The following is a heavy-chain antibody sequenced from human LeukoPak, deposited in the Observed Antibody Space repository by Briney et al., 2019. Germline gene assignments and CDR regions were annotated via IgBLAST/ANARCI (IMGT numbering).Heavy chain of an antibody. D-gene: IGHD3-22*01. V-gene: IGHV1-69*05. J-gene: IGHJ4*02. CDR2: IIPIFGTA. CDR1: GYTFTSYA. Sequence: ASVKVSCKASGYTFTSYAISWVRQAPGQGLEWMGGIIPIFGTANYAQKFQGRVTITTDESTSTAYMELSSLRSEDTAVYYCARHYYDSSGYYYGYWGQGTLVTVSS. CDR3: ARHYYDSSGYYYGY.